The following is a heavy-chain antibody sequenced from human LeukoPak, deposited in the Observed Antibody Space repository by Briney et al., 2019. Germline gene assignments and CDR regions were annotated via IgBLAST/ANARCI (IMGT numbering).Heavy chain of an antibody. Sequence: PSETLSLTCTVSGYSISSGYYWGWIRQPPGKGLEWIGSIYHSGSTYYNPSLKGRVTISVDTSKNQFSLKLSSVTAADTAVYYCAREGQDIVVNWGQGTLVTVSS. CDR2: IYHSGST. J-gene: IGHJ4*02. D-gene: IGHD2-15*01. V-gene: IGHV4-38-2*02. CDR3: AREGQDIVVN. CDR1: GYSISSGYY.